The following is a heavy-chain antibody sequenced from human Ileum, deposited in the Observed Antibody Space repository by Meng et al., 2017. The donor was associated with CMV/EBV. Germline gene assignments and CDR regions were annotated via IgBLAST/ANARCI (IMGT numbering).Heavy chain of an antibody. CDR3: ARGSTGYGNFDY. V-gene: IGHV3-74*01. CDR2: ISGDGSGI. D-gene: IGHD5-12*01. J-gene: IGHJ4*02. CDR1: GFTFSSYW. Sequence: CAASGFTFSSYWMHWVRQAPGKGLVWLSRISGDGSGINYADSVEGRLTISRDNAKNTLYLQINSHRADDTAVYYCARGSTGYGNFDYWGQGTLVTVSS.